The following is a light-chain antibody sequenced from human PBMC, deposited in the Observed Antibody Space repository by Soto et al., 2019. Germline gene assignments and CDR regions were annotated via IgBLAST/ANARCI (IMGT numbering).Light chain of an antibody. CDR2: DTS. V-gene: IGLV7-46*02. CDR3: LLSYSGAHWV. CDR1: TGAVTSGHY. Sequence: QAVVTQEPSLTVSPGGTVTLTCGSSTGAVTSGHYPYWFQQKPGQAPRTLIYDTSNKHSWTPARFSGSLLGGKAALTLLGAQHEDEAEYYCLLSYSGAHWVFGGGTKLTVL. J-gene: IGLJ3*02.